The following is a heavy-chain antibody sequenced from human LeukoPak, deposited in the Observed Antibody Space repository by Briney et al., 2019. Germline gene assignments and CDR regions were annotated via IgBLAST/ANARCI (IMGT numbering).Heavy chain of an antibody. V-gene: IGHV1-18*01. D-gene: IGHD1-26*01. Sequence: GASVKVSCKAFGYTFTSYGISWVRQAPGQGLEWMGWISAYNGNTNYAQKLQGRVTMTTDTSTSTAYMELRSLRSDDTAVYYCARDRGRVYSGSYDYWGQGTLVTVSS. CDR2: ISAYNGNT. CDR1: GYTFTSYG. CDR3: ARDRGRVYSGSYDY. J-gene: IGHJ4*02.